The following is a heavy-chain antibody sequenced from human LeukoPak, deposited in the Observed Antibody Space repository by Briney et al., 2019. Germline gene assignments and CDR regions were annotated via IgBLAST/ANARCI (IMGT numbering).Heavy chain of an antibody. Sequence: ASVKVSCKASGGTFSSYAISWVRQAPGQGLEWMGRIIPILGIANYAQKFQGRVTITADKSTSTAYMELSSLRSEDTAVYYCAKEQTPLAATPEPAHDYWGQGTLVTVSS. V-gene: IGHV1-69*04. CDR3: AKEQTPLAATPEPAHDY. D-gene: IGHD2-15*01. CDR2: IIPILGIA. CDR1: GGTFSSYA. J-gene: IGHJ4*02.